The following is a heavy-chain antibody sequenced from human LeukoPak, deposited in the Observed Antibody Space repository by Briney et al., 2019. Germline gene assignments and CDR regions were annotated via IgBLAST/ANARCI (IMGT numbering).Heavy chain of an antibody. V-gene: IGHV4-34*01. D-gene: IGHD5-18*01. CDR3: ARVGYSYGFNWFDP. CDR2: INHSGST. Sequence: PSETLSLTCAVYGGSFSGYYWSWIPQPPGKGLEWIGEINHSGSTNYNPSLKSRVTISVDTSRNQFSLKLSSVTAADAAVYYCARVGYSYGFNWFDPWGQGTLVTVSS. J-gene: IGHJ5*02. CDR1: GGSFSGYY.